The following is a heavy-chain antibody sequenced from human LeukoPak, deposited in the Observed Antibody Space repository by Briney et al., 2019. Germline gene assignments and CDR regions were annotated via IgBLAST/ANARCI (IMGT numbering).Heavy chain of an antibody. V-gene: IGHV1-2*02. CDR1: GYTFTGYY. J-gene: IGHJ3*02. Sequence: ASVKVSCKASGYTFTGYYMHWVRQAPGQGLEWMGWINPNSGGTNYAQKFQGRVTMTRDTSISTAYMELSSLRSDDTAVYYCARDEGTYCGGDCPTFDIWGQGTMVTVSS. D-gene: IGHD2-21*02. CDR3: ARDEGTYCGGDCPTFDI. CDR2: INPNSGGT.